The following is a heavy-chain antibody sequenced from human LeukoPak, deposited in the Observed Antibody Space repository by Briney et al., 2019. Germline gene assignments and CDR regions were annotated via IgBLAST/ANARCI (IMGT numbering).Heavy chain of an antibody. CDR3: ASPEGSGYDRPLFDY. D-gene: IGHD5-12*01. Sequence: GGSLRLSCAASGFTFSSYAMSWVRQAPGKGLEWVSAISGSGGSTYYADSVKGRFTISRDNSKNTLYLQMNSLIAEDTAVYYCASPEGSGYDRPLFDYWGQGTLVTVSS. CDR1: GFTFSSYA. J-gene: IGHJ4*02. CDR2: ISGSGGST. V-gene: IGHV3-23*01.